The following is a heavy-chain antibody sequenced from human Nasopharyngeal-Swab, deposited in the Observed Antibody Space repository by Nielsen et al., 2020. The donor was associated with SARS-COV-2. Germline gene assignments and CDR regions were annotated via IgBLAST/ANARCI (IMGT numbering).Heavy chain of an antibody. CDR3: ARDEYCSGGSCRGWFDP. CDR1: GYTFTSYY. V-gene: IGHV1-46*01. Sequence: ASVKVSCKASGYTFTSYYMHWVRQAPGQGLEWMGIINPSGGSTSYAQKFQGRVTMTRDTSTSTVYMELSSLRSEDTAVYYCARDEYCSGGSCRGWFDPWGQGTLVTVSS. J-gene: IGHJ5*02. D-gene: IGHD2-15*01. CDR2: INPSGGST.